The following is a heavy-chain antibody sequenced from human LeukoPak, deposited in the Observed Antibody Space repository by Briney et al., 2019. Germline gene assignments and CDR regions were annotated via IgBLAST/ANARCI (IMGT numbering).Heavy chain of an antibody. CDR2: IYYSGST. CDR3: ARGSRSSGWFGP. Sequence: PSETLSLTCTVSGGSISSGDYYWSWIGQPPGKGLEWMGDIYYSGSTYYNPSLTTRVTISVDTSKNQFSLKLTPVTAADTAVYYCARGSRSSGWFGPWGQGTLVTVSS. D-gene: IGHD6-6*01. J-gene: IGHJ5*02. CDR1: GGSISSGDYY. V-gene: IGHV4-30-4*01.